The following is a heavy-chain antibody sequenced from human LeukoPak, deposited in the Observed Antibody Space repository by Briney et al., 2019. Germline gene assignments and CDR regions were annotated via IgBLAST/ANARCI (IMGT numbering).Heavy chain of an antibody. CDR2: ISTSSSYI. J-gene: IGHJ4*02. CDR1: GFTFSTYS. V-gene: IGHV3-21*01. Sequence: PGGSLRLSCAASGFTFSTYSMNWVRQAPGKGLEWVSSISTSSSYIKYADSVKGRFTISRDNARNSLSLQMNSLTAEDTAVYYCASPGSISTGGPIWGQGSLVTVSS. D-gene: IGHD3-9*01. CDR3: ASPGSISTGGPI.